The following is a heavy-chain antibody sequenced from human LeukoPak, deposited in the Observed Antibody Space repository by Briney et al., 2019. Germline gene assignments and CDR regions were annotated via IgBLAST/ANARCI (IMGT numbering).Heavy chain of an antibody. CDR2: IYSSGST. J-gene: IGHJ4*02. D-gene: IGHD4-17*01. Sequence: SETLSLTCTVSGGSISEYYWIWIRQPPGRGLEWIGSIYSSGSTNYNPSLKSRVTISVDTSKNQFSLKLSSVTAAGTAVYYCARRSSAVTFDYWGLGTLVTVSS. V-gene: IGHV4-59*08. CDR3: ARRSSAVTFDY. CDR1: GGSISEYY.